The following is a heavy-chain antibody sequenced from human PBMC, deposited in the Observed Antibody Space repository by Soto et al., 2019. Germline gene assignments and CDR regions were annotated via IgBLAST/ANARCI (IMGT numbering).Heavy chain of an antibody. J-gene: IGHJ5*02. CDR3: ARDQLEGNWFDP. CDR2: IYHSGST. Sequence: QLQLQESGSGLVRPSQTLSLTCAVSGGSISSGGYSWNWIRQPPGKGLEWIGYIYHSGSTLYNPSLKSRVTISVYKSKNQFSLKLTSVTAADTAVYYCARDQLEGNWFDPWGQETLVTVSS. V-gene: IGHV4-30-2*01. CDR1: GGSISSGGYS. D-gene: IGHD1-1*01.